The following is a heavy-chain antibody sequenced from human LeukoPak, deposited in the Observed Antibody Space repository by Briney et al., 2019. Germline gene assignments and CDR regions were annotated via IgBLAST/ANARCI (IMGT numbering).Heavy chain of an antibody. J-gene: IGHJ3*01. CDR2: ISHDGSNK. D-gene: IGHD1-1*01. V-gene: IGHV3-30*18. Sequence: PGRSLRLSCAASGFTFRSFGMDWVRQAPGKGLGWVAVISHDGSNKYYADSVKGRFTISRDSSKNTLYLQMSSLRAEDTALYYCAKEITPYKSLGNGFDVWGQGTMVTVSS. CDR1: GFTFRSFG. CDR3: AKEITPYKSLGNGFDV.